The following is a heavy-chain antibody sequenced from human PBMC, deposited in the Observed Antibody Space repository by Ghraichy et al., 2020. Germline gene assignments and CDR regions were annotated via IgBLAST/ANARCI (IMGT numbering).Heavy chain of an antibody. V-gene: IGHV1-2*06. CDR1: GYTFTGYY. CDR3: ARRALDTAMATEDDAFDI. Sequence: ASVKVSCKASGYTFTGYYMHWVRQAPGQGLEWMGRINPNSGGTNYAQKFRGRVTMTRDTSISTAYMELSRLRSDDTAVYYCARRALDTAMATEDDAFDIWGQGTMVTVSS. J-gene: IGHJ3*02. D-gene: IGHD5-18*01. CDR2: INPNSGGT.